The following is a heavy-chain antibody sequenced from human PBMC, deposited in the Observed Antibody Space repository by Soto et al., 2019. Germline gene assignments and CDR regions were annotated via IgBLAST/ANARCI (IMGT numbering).Heavy chain of an antibody. CDR2: INPGIGKT. CDR1: GGTFSSYT. D-gene: IGHD2-15*01. CDR3: ARDLGGWPDY. J-gene: IGHJ4*02. Sequence: ASVKVSCKASGGTFSSYTIIWVRQAPGQRLEWMGWINPGIGKTNYSQKFQGRVTITTDTSASTAYMELSSLRSEDTAVYYCARDLGGWPDYWGQGTLVTVSS. V-gene: IGHV1-3*01.